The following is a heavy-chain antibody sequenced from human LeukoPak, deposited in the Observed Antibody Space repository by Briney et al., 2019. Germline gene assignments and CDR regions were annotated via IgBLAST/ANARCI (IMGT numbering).Heavy chain of an antibody. V-gene: IGHV3-23*01. CDR3: AKCFISGIYPYFDQ. D-gene: IGHD1-26*01. J-gene: IGHJ4*02. CDR1: GFTFSSYA. Sequence: GGSLRLSCAASGFTFSSYAMSWVRQAPGSGLEWVSAISGSGGNTYYADSVRGRFTISRDNSKNTLYLQLNSLRAEDTAVYYCAKCFISGIYPYFDQWGQGTLVTVSS. CDR2: ISGSGGNT.